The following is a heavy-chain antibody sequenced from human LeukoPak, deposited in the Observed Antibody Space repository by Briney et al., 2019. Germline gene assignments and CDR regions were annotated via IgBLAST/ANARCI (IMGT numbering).Heavy chain of an antibody. CDR3: ARGDPHADL. J-gene: IGHJ5*02. Sequence: GGSLRLSCTGSGFPFNMFAMNWVRQAPGKGLEWIADITISGHTKNYADSVKGRFTISRNNARTSLYLQMNSLRVEDTGVYYCARGDPHADLWGQGTLVTVSS. V-gene: IGHV3-48*03. CDR1: GFPFNMFA. CDR2: ITISGHTK.